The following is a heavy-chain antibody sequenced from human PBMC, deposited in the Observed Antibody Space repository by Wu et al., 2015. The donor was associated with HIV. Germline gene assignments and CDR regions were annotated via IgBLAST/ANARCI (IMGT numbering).Heavy chain of an antibody. J-gene: IGHJ6*02. CDR3: ARADPPAVAVAYYYYGMDV. CDR2: INPNSGGT. CDR1: GYTFTGYY. Sequence: QVQLVQSGAEVKKPGASVKVSCKASGYTFTGYYMHWVRQAPGQGLEWMGWINPNSGGTNYAQKFQGRVTMTRDTSISTAYMELSRLRSDDTAVYYCARADPPAVAVAYYYYGMDVWGQGTTGHRLL. V-gene: IGHV1-2*02. D-gene: IGHD6-19*01.